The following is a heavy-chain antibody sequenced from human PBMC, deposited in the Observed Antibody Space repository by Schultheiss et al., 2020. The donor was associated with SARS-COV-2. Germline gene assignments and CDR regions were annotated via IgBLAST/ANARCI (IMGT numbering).Heavy chain of an antibody. Sequence: SVKVSCTTSGYTFTSNGISWVRQAPGQGLEWMGGIIPIFGTANYAQKFQGRVTITADKSTSTAYKELSSLRSEDTAGYYCARALGYCSSTSCSNYYYYYMDVWGKGTTVIVSS. CDR3: ARALGYCSSTSCSNYYYYYMDV. CDR1: GYTFTSNG. V-gene: IGHV1-69*06. D-gene: IGHD2-2*01. CDR2: IIPIFGTA. J-gene: IGHJ6*03.